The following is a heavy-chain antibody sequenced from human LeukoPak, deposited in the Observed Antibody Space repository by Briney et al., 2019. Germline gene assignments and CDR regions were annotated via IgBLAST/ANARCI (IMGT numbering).Heavy chain of an antibody. CDR3: ARHEGYCISSSCSDTFDI. V-gene: IGHV5-51*01. CDR1: GYKFPTYW. D-gene: IGHD2-2*01. CDR2: IYPDDSDT. J-gene: IGHJ3*02. Sequence: GESLKISCKGSGYKFPTYWIGWVRPMPGKGLEWMGIIYPDDSDTRYSPSFQGLVTISADKSINTAYLQWSSLKASDTAMYYCARHEGYCISSSCSDTFDIWGQGTMVTVSS.